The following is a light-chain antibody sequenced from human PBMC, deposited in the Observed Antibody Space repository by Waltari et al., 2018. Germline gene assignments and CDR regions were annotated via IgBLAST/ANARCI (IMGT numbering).Light chain of an antibody. CDR1: EGVRNNY. V-gene: IGKV3-20*01. Sequence: ELVLTQSPGTLSLSPGERATRLCTASEGVRNNYLAWYQQKPGQAPRLLISRVSRRATGISDRFSGSGSWTDFTLTISRLEPEDFAVYYCQQYSSAPLTFGGGTKVEIK. CDR3: QQYSSAPLT. CDR2: RVS. J-gene: IGKJ4*01.